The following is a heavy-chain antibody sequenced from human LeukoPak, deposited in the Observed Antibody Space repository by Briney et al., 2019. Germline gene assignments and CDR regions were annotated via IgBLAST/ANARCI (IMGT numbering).Heavy chain of an antibody. D-gene: IGHD3-22*01. V-gene: IGHV4-30-4*01. CDR1: GGPIRSGDNY. J-gene: IGHJ4*02. CDR2: IYYSGST. Sequence: SETLSLTCTVSGGPIRSGDNYWSWIRQPPGKGLEWIGYIYYSGSTYYNPSLKSRLTISVDTSKNQFSLKLTSVTAADTAVYFCARARRSSGYYHFDYWGQGTLVTVSS. CDR3: ARARRSSGYYHFDY.